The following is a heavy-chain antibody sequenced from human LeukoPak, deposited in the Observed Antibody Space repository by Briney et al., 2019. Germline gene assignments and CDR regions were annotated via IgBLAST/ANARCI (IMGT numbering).Heavy chain of an antibody. Sequence: GRSLRLFCAASGFTFDDYAMHWVRQAPGKGLEWVSGISWNSGSIGYADSVKGRFTISRDNAKNSLYLQMNSLRAEDTALYYCAKDITEWFGELFYYGMDVWGQGTTVTVSS. V-gene: IGHV3-9*01. J-gene: IGHJ6*02. CDR1: GFTFDDYA. D-gene: IGHD3-10*01. CDR2: ISWNSGSI. CDR3: AKDITEWFGELFYYGMDV.